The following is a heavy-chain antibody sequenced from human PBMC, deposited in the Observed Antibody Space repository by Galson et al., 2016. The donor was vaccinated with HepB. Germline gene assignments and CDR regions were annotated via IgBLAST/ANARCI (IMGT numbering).Heavy chain of an antibody. CDR2: ISTHSGTT. CDR1: GYRFSSYG. J-gene: IGHJ4*02. CDR3: VRDRERSLDY. V-gene: IGHV1-18*04. Sequence: SVKVSCKASGYRFSSYGISWVRQAPGQGLEWMGWISTHSGTTNHAQELQGRITMTTDTSTGTAYMELANLKSDDTAIYYCVRDRERSLDYWGQGTLVSVSS.